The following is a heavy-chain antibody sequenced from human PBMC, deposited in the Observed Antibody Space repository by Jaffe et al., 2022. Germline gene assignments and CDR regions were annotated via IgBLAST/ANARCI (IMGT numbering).Heavy chain of an antibody. D-gene: IGHD3-10*01. CDR3: ARVLVTMVQGVMYNPYYYYYYMDV. Sequence: QVQLVQSGAEVKKPGSSVKVSCKASGGTFSSYAISWVRQAPGQGLEWMGGIIPIFGTANYAQKFQGRVTITADESTSTAYMELSSLRSEDTAVYYCARVLVTMVQGVMYNPYYYYYYMDVWGKGTTVTVSS. V-gene: IGHV1-69*01. CDR2: IIPIFGTA. J-gene: IGHJ6*03. CDR1: GGTFSSYA.